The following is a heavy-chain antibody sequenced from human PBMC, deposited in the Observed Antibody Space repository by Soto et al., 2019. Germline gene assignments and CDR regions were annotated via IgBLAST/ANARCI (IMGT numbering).Heavy chain of an antibody. CDR2: ISKSGGGT. CDR3: AKTSSLFDY. D-gene: IGHD6-13*01. V-gene: IGHV3-23*01. J-gene: IGHJ4*02. Sequence: ESGGGLVQPGGSLRLSCAASGFTFSNYAMSWVRQAPGKGLEWVSSISKSGGGTYYADSVKGRFTISRDNSKNTLYLQMNSLKAEDTAVYSCAKTSSLFDYWGQGTLVTVSS. CDR1: GFTFSNYA.